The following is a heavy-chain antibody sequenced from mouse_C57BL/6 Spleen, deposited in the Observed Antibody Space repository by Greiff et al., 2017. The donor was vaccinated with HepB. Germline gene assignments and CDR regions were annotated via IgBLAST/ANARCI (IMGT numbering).Heavy chain of an antibody. CDR1: GYAFSSSW. V-gene: IGHV1-82*01. Sequence: VQLQQSGPELVKPGASVKISCKASGYAFSSSWMNWVKQRPGKGLEWIGRIYPGDGDTNYNGKFKGKATLTADKSSSTAYMQLSSLTSEDSAVYFCARPGLGSSTYWYFDVWGTGTTVTVSS. CDR3: ARPGLGSSTYWYFDV. CDR2: IYPGDGDT. D-gene: IGHD1-1*01. J-gene: IGHJ1*03.